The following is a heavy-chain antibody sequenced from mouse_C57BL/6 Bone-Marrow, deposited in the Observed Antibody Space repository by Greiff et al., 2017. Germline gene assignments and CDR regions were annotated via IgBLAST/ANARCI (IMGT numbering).Heavy chain of an antibody. V-gene: IGHV1-5*01. J-gene: IGHJ2*01. CDR1: GYTFTSYW. D-gene: IGHD1-1*01. CDR3: TRRDGSPYYFDY. CDR2: IYPGNSDT. Sequence: EVQLQQSGTVLARPGASVKMSCKTSGYTFTSYWMHWVNQRPGQGLEWIGAIYPGNSDTSYNQKFKGKAKLTAVTSASTAYMELSSLTNEDSAVYYCTRRDGSPYYFDYWGQGTTLTVSS.